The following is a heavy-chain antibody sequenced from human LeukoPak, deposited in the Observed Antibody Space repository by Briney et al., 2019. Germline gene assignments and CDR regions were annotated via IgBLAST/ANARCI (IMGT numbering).Heavy chain of an antibody. CDR2: ISPNNGRT. CDR1: GYTFSTYT. Sequence: ASVKVSCKASGYTFSTYTISWVRQAPGQGLEWMGWISPNNGRTNYAQRLQGRVTMTTDTSTSTAYMELRSLRSDDTAMYYCARHDSYELPPQLWGQGTLVTVSS. J-gene: IGHJ4*02. V-gene: IGHV1-18*01. D-gene: IGHD5-18*01. CDR3: ARHDSYELPPQL.